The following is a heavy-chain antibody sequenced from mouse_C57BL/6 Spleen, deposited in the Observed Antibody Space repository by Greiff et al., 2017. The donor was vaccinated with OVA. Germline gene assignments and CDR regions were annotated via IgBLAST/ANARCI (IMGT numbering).Heavy chain of an antibody. CDR3: ARQSSSWGYFDV. Sequence: EVQVVESGGGLVQPGGSLKLSCAASGFTFSDYGMAWVRQAPRKGPEWVAFISNLAYSIYYADTVTGRFTISRENAKNTLYLEMSSLRSEDTAMYYCARQSSSWGYFDVWGTGTTVTVSS. V-gene: IGHV5-15*01. J-gene: IGHJ1*03. D-gene: IGHD1-1*01. CDR1: GFTFSDYG. CDR2: ISNLAYSI.